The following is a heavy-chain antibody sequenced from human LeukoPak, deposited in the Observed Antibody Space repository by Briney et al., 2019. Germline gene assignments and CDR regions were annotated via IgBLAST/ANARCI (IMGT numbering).Heavy chain of an antibody. CDR1: GFTFSNYG. Sequence: GRSLRLSCAASGFTFSNYGIHWVRQAPGKGLEWVVVISYDGSNKYYADSVKGRFTISRDNSRNMLYLQMNSLRAEDTAVYYCAKDKGDYYDGSGFDSWGQGTLVTVSS. J-gene: IGHJ4*02. CDR3: AKDKGDYYDGSGFDS. D-gene: IGHD3-22*01. V-gene: IGHV3-30*18. CDR2: ISYDGSNK.